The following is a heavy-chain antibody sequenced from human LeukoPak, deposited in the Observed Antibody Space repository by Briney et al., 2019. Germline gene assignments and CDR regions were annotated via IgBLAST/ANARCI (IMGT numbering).Heavy chain of an antibody. J-gene: IGHJ4*02. CDR1: GYTFTSHD. V-gene: IGHV1-8*01. Sequence: EASVKVSCKASGYTFTSHDINWVRQATGQGLEWMGWMNPNSGNTGYAQKFQGRVTMTRNTSISTAYMELSSLRSEDTAVYYCARVMATDMYYFDYWGQGTLVTVSS. D-gene: IGHD5-12*01. CDR2: MNPNSGNT. CDR3: ARVMATDMYYFDY.